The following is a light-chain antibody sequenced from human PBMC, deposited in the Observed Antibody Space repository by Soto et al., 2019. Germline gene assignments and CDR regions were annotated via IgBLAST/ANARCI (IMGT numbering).Light chain of an antibody. CDR2: EGT. CDR3: YSKGSSSTYV. J-gene: IGLJ1*01. Sequence: QSALTQPASVYGAPGQSITISCTGTHSDVGSSNTVSWYQNNPGQAPRLIIYEGTERPSGISDRFSGSKSGNTASLTISGLQAEDEADYYCYSKGSSSTYVLGTGTKLTVL. CDR1: HSDVGSSNT. V-gene: IGLV2-23*01.